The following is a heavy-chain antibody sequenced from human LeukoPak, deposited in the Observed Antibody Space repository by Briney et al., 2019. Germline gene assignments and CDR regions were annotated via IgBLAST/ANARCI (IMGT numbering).Heavy chain of an antibody. D-gene: IGHD3-10*01. J-gene: IGHJ4*02. CDR2: IYNNGNT. CDR3: ARDRGQNYFDY. Sequence: SETLSLTCTVSGVSVTIGGSYWTWIRQHPGKGLEWIGYIYNNGNTCYNPSLKSRLTLSFDKSKNQFSMQLTSVTAADTAVYYCARDRGQNYFDYWGQGTLVTVSS. V-gene: IGHV4-31*03. CDR1: GVSVTIGGSY.